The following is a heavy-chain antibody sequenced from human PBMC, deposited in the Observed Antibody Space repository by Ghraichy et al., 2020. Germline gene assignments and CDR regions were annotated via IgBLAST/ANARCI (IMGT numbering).Heavy chain of an antibody. CDR2: INHSGST. Sequence: SETLSLTCAVYGGSFSGYYWSWIRQPPGKGLEWIGEINHSGSTNYNPSLKSRVTISVDTSKNQFSLKLSSVTAADTAVYYCARGGYPYYDFWSGYPLHPIAGHWFDPWGQGTLVTVSS. J-gene: IGHJ5*02. V-gene: IGHV4-34*01. CDR1: GGSFSGYY. D-gene: IGHD3-3*01. CDR3: ARGGYPYYDFWSGYPLHPIAGHWFDP.